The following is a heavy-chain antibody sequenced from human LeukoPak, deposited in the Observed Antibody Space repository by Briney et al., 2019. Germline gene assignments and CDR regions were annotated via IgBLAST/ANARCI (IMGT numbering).Heavy chain of an antibody. V-gene: IGHV5-51*01. J-gene: IGHJ6*03. CDR2: IYPGDSDT. CDR1: GYSFTSYW. Sequence: PGESLKISCKGSGYSFTSYWIGWVRQMPGKGLEWMGIIYPGDSDTRYSPSFQGQVTTSADKSISTAYLQWSSLKASDTAMYYCARRGYNWNSHYYMDVWGKGTTVTVSS. CDR3: ARRGYNWNSHYYMDV. D-gene: IGHD1-7*01.